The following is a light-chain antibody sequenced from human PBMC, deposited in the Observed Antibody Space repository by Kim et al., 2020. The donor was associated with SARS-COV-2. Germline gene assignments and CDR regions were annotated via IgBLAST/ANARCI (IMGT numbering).Light chain of an antibody. Sequence: DIQMTRSPSSLSASVGDTVAITCRASQKINSYLNWYQQKPGKAPKLLIYAASSLESGVPSRFSGSGFGTDFTLTISSLQPEDFATYYCQQTYNIPITFGAGTKVDIK. J-gene: IGKJ4*01. CDR1: QKINSY. CDR3: QQTYNIPIT. V-gene: IGKV1-39*01. CDR2: AAS.